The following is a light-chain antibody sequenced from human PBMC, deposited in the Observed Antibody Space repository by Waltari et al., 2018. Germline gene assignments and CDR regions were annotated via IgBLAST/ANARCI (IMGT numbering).Light chain of an antibody. CDR1: QSVRSSY. CDR3: QQYGSSPQT. V-gene: IGKV3-20*01. Sequence: EIVLTQSPGTLSLSPGERATLPCRASQSVRSSYLAWYQQKRGQVPRLLIFGASSRATGIPDRFSGSGSGTDFTLTISRLEPEDFAVYYCQQYGSSPQTFGQGTKVEIK. J-gene: IGKJ1*01. CDR2: GAS.